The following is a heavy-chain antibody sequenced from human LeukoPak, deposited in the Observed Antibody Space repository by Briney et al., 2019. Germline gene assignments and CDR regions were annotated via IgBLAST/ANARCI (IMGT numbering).Heavy chain of an antibody. CDR3: ARDNEGYYDFWSGAFDI. J-gene: IGHJ3*02. Sequence: ASVKVSCKASGYTFTSYYMHWVRQAPGQGLEWMGGIIPIFGTANYAQKFQGRVTITTDESTSTAYMELSSLRSEDTAVYYCARDNEGYYDFWSGAFDIWGQGTMVTVSS. CDR1: GYTFTSYY. D-gene: IGHD3-3*01. CDR2: IIPIFGTA. V-gene: IGHV1-69*05.